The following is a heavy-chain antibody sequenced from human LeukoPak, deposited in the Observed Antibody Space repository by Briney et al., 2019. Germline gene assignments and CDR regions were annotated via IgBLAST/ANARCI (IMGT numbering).Heavy chain of an antibody. J-gene: IGHJ4*02. D-gene: IGHD6-13*01. CDR1: GGSMSSYY. CDR3: ASATDSSSWYPFDY. Sequence: PSETLSLTCTVSGGSMSSYYWVWIRQPPGKGLEWIGNIYHSGDTYYNPSLKSRVTISVDTSKNQFSLKLSSVTAADTAVYYCASATDSSSWYPFDYWGQGTLVTVSS. CDR2: IYHSGDT. V-gene: IGHV4-39*07.